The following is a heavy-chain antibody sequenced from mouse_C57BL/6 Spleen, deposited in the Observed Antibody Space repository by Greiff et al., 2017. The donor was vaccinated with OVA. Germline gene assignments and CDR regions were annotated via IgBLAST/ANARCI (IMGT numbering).Heavy chain of an antibody. V-gene: IGHV1-78*01. CDR3: ARTVLRPLYAMDY. CDR2: IYPRDGST. CDR1: GYTFTDHT. D-gene: IGHD1-2*01. Sequence: VQLQQSDAELVKPGASVKISCKASGYTFTDHTIHWMKQRPEQGLEWIGYIYPRDGSTKYNEKFKGKATLTADKSSSTAYMQLNSLTSEDSAVYFCARTVLRPLYAMDYWGQGTSVTVSS. J-gene: IGHJ4*01.